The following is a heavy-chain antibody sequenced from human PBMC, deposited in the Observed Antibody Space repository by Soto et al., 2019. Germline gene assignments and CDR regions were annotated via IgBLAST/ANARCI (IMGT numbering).Heavy chain of an antibody. D-gene: IGHD4-17*01. CDR1: GYTFTHFD. J-gene: IGHJ5*02. CDR2: MNPDSGKT. V-gene: IGHV1-8*01. CDR3: ARAPDYGDFGRWFDP. Sequence: QVQLVQSGAEVRKPGASVKVSCKASGYTFTHFDINWVRQAPGHGLEWMGWMNPDSGKTAYAEKFRGRVTMTRNTSMSTAYMELTSLTSDDTAVYYCARAPDYGDFGRWFDPWGQGTQVIVFS.